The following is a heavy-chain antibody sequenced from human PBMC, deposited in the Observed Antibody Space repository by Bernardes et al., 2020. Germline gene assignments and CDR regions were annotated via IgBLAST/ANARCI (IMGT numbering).Heavy chain of an antibody. CDR1: GFSLSTTGVG. D-gene: IGHD1-1*01. CDR3: AYTSLNLPNSGFDP. CDR2: IYWDDDK. J-gene: IGHJ5*02. Sequence: SGPTLVKPTQTLTLTCTFSGFSLSTTGVGVGWIRQPPGMTLEWLALIYWDDDKRYSPSLSARLTITKDSSRNQEVLTMTNMDPLDTATYYCAYTSLNLPNSGFDPWGQGTLVTVSA. V-gene: IGHV2-5*02.